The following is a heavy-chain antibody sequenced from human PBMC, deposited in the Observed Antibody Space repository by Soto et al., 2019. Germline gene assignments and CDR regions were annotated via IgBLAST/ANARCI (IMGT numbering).Heavy chain of an antibody. J-gene: IGHJ5*02. D-gene: IGHD4-17*01. V-gene: IGHV3-48*03. CDR2: IDRSGTTI. Sequence: EVQLVESGGGLVQPGGSLRLSCAASGFTFSNYEMNWVRQAPGKGLEWISYIDRSGTTIHYADSVKGRFTISRDNAKNSMYLQMNSLRVDDTAVYYCVADGDGGCCSSWFVPWGQGTLVTVSS. CDR1: GFTFSNYE. CDR3: VADGDGGCCSSWFVP.